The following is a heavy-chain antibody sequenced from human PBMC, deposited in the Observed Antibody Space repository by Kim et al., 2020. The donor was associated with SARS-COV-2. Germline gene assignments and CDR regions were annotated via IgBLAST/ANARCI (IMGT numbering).Heavy chain of an antibody. J-gene: IGHJ4*02. CDR1: GFTVSSNY. D-gene: IGHD3-22*01. CDR3: ARDRSDSSGYYYSNY. Sequence: GGSLRLSCAASGFTVSSNYMSWVRQAPGKGLEWVSVIYSGGSTYYADSVKGRFTISRDNSKNTLYLQTNSLRAEDTAVYYCARDRSDSSGYYYSNYWGQGTLVTVSS. V-gene: IGHV3-66*02. CDR2: IYSGGST.